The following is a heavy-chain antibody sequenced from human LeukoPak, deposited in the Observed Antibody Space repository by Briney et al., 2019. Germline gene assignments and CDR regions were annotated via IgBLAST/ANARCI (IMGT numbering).Heavy chain of an antibody. V-gene: IGHV5-51*01. J-gene: IGHJ5*02. CDR3: ARQDDCSSTSCYPRSFDP. D-gene: IGHD2-2*01. CDR1: GYSFTSYW. Sequence: GESLKTSCKGSGYSFTSYWIGWVRQMPGKGLEWMGIIYPGDSDTRYSPSFQGQVTISADKSISTAYLQWSSLKASDTAMYYCARQDDCSSTSCYPRSFDPWGQGTLVTVSS. CDR2: IYPGDSDT.